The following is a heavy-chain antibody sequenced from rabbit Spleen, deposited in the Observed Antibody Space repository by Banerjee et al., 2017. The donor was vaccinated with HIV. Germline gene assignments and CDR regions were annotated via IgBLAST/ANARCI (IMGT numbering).Heavy chain of an antibody. CDR3: VREVAGRFGL. CDR2: IDPIFGIA. V-gene: IGHV1S47*01. J-gene: IGHJ4*01. Sequence: QEQLVESGGGLVQPGGSLKLSCKASGFDFSGYGVSWVRQAPGKGLEWIGDIDPIFGIAVYASWVNGRFTISSHNAQNTLYLQLNSLTAADTATYFCVREVAGRFGLWGPGPWSPS. CDR1: GFDFSGYG. D-gene: IGHD4-1*01.